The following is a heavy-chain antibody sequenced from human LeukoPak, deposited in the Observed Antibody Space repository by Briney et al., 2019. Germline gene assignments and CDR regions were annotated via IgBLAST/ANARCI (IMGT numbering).Heavy chain of an antibody. CDR1: GSIFTGYW. CDR2: IYPGDSDT. CDR3: ARQGSYFDY. J-gene: IGHJ4*02. Sequence: GESLQISCQGSGSIFTGYWIGWVRQVPGKGLEWMGIIYPGDSDTRYSPSFQGQVTISADKSISTAYLQWSSLKASDTAMYYCARQGSYFDYWGQGTLVTVSS. V-gene: IGHV5-51*01.